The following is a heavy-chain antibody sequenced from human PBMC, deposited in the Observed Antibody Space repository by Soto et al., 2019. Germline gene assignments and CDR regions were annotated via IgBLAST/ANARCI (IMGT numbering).Heavy chain of an antibody. CDR3: ARLAEDIVVEGHYYYYMDV. CDR1: GYSFTSYW. V-gene: IGHV5-51*01. D-gene: IGHD2-15*01. Sequence: GESLKISCKGSGYSFTSYWIGWVRQMPGKGLEWMGIIYPGDSDTRYSPSFQGQVTISADKSISTAYLQWSSLKASDTAMYYCARLAEDIVVEGHYYYYMDVWGKGTTVTVSS. CDR2: IYPGDSDT. J-gene: IGHJ6*03.